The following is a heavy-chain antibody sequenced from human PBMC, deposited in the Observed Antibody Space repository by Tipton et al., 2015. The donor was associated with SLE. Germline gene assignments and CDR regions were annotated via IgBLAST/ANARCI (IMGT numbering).Heavy chain of an antibody. J-gene: IGHJ6*03. CDR2: IYYSGST. CDR3: ARCGVSYYHFYMDV. V-gene: IGHV4-59*01. CDR1: GGSISRYY. Sequence: GLVKPSETLSLTCSVSGGSISRYYWSWIRQFPGKGLEWIGYIYYSGSTNYNPSLESRVTMSVDTSKNQLSLKLDSVTAADTAIYYCARCGVSYYHFYMDVWGKGTTVTIS. D-gene: IGHD3-16*01.